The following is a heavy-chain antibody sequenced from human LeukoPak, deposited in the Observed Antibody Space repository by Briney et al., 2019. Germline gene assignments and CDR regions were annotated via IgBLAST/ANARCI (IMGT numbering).Heavy chain of an antibody. Sequence: ASVKVSCKASGGTFSSYAISWVRQAPGQGLEWMGGIIPIFGTANYAQKFQGRVTITADESTSTAYMELSSLRSEDTAVYYCATDPDYGDYDAFDIWGQGTMVTVSS. J-gene: IGHJ3*02. D-gene: IGHD4-17*01. V-gene: IGHV1-69*01. CDR1: GGTFSSYA. CDR2: IIPIFGTA. CDR3: ATDPDYGDYDAFDI.